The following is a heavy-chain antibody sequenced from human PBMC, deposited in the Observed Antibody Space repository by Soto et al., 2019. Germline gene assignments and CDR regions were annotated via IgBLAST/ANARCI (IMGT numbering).Heavy chain of an antibody. D-gene: IGHD2-15*01. J-gene: IGHJ4*02. CDR1: GFPFSNHA. Sequence: EVQLLESGGGLVQPGGSLRVSCAASGFPFSNHAMSWVRQAPGKGLEWVSGISDGGDLIYYADSVKGRFSMSRDNSENMLYLQMTNLRAEDTAIYFWAKRQGTGLAAKNFDFWGQGTLVTVSS. V-gene: IGHV3-23*01. CDR3: AKRQGTGLAAKNFDF. CDR2: ISDGGDLI.